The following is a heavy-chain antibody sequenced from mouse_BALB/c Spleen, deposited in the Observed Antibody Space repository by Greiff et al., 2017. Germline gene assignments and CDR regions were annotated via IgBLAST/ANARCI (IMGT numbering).Heavy chain of an antibody. V-gene: IGHV5-6-2*01. Sequence: EVQGVESGGGLVKLGGSLKLSCAASGFTFSSYYMSWVRQTPEKRLELVAAITSNGGSTYYPDTVKGRFPISRDIAKNTLYLQMRSLKSEDTALYYCARHLLSSYAMDDWGKG. CDR3: ARHLLSSYAMDD. D-gene: IGHD2-1*01. CDR1: GFTFSSYY. CDR2: ITSNGGST. J-gene: IGHJ4*01.